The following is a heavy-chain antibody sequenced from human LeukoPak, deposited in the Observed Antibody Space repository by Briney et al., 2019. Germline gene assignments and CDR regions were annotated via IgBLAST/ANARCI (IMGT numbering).Heavy chain of an antibody. V-gene: IGHV3-23*01. CDR1: GFTFSSYA. CDR2: ISAGGTT. Sequence: PGGSLRLSCAASGFTFSSYAMSWVRQAPGKGLEWVSSISAGGTTYYPDSVKGRFTVSRDNSKNTLYLQMNSLRAEDTAVYYCARVDILNYFDYWGQGTLVTVSS. D-gene: IGHD3-9*01. J-gene: IGHJ4*02. CDR3: ARVDILNYFDY.